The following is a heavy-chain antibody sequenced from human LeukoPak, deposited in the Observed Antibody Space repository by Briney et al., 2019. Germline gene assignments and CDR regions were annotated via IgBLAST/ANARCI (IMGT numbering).Heavy chain of an antibody. V-gene: IGHV3-48*02. Sequence: PGGSLRLSCTASGFTFSHSPMHWVPQAPGKGLEWVSYINRYSSIIYYADSLKGRFNISRDNAKNSLYLQMNSLRDEDTAVYYCASVQGEFGDYVIDSWGQGTLVTVSS. D-gene: IGHD4-17*01. CDR3: ASVQGEFGDYVIDS. CDR2: INRYSSII. J-gene: IGHJ4*02. CDR1: GFTFSHSP.